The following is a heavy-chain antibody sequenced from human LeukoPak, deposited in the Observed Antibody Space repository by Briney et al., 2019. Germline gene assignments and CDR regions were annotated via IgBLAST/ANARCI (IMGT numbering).Heavy chain of an antibody. D-gene: IGHD1-1*01. V-gene: IGHV1-69*04. J-gene: IGHJ4*02. CDR1: GGTFSSYT. Sequence: SVKVSCKASGGTFSSYTISWVRQAPGQRLEWMGRIIPILGIANYAQKFQGRVTITADKSTSTAYMELSSLRSEDTAVYYCARDHRDWNGPSYFDYWGQGTLVTVSS. CDR3: ARDHRDWNGPSYFDY. CDR2: IIPILGIA.